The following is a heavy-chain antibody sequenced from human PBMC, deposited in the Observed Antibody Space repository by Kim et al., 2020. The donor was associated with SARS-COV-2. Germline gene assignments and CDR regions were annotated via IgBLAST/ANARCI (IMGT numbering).Heavy chain of an antibody. CDR3: ARNPYGSGQFDP. V-gene: IGHV1-8*01. D-gene: IGHD6-19*01. Sequence: GYAPKFQGRGTMTRDNSMSTAYMELSSLRSEDTAVYYCARNPYGSGQFDPWGQGTLVTVSS. J-gene: IGHJ5*02.